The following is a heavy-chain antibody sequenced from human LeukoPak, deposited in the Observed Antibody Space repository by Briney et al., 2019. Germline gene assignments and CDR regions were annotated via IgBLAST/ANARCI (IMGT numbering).Heavy chain of an antibody. V-gene: IGHV3-43D*03. Sequence: GGSLRLSCAASGFTFDDYAMHWVRQAPGKGLEWVSLISWDGGSSYYADSVKGRFTISRDNSKNSLYLQMNSLRAQDTALYYFAKDSKAVTGTGNIDYWGQGTLVTVSS. CDR1: GFTFDDYA. J-gene: IGHJ4*02. D-gene: IGHD6-19*01. CDR3: AKDSKAVTGTGNIDY. CDR2: ISWDGGSS.